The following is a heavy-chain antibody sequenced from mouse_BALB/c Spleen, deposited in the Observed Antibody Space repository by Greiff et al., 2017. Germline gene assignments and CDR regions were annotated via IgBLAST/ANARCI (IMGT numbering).Heavy chain of an antibody. V-gene: IGHV1S56*01. CDR2: IYPGNVNT. CDR1: GYTFTSYY. CDR3: ARDMGGNYWYFDV. D-gene: IGHD1-1*02. Sequence: VQGVESGPELVKPGASVRISCKASGYTFTSYYIHWVKQRPGQGLEWIGWIYPGNVNTKYNEKFKGKATLTADKSSSTAYMQLSSLTSEDSAVYFCARDMGGNYWYFDVWGAGTTVTVSS. J-gene: IGHJ1*01.